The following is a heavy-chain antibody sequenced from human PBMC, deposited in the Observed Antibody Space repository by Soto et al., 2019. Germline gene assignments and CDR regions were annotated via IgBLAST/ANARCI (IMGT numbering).Heavy chain of an antibody. V-gene: IGHV5-51*01. Sequence: GESLKISCKTSGYSITSHWIAWVRQMPGKGLEWMGIIYPSDSDIRYRSSFQGQVTISVDKSISTAYLQWSSLKASDTATYYCARQDYGNYRGGMDVWGQGTTVTVSS. CDR2: IYPSDSDI. D-gene: IGHD3-3*01. J-gene: IGHJ6*02. CDR3: ARQDYGNYRGGMDV. CDR1: GYSITSHW.